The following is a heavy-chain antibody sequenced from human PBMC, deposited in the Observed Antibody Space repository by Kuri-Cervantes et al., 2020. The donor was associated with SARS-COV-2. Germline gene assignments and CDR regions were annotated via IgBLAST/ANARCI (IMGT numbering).Heavy chain of an antibody. J-gene: IGHJ4*02. V-gene: IGHV3-7*03. CDR2: IKQDGSEK. CDR3: ARDRHLAVAGHFDY. D-gene: IGHD6-19*01. CDR1: GFTFSSYW. Sequence: GGSLRLSCAASGFTFSSYWMSWVRQAPGKGREWVANIKQDGSEKYYVDSVKGRFTISRDNAKNSLYLQMNSLRAEDTAVYYCARDRHLAVAGHFDYWGQGTLVTVSS.